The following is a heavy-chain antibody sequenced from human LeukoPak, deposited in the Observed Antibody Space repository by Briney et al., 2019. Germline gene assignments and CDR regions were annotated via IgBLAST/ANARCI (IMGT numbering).Heavy chain of an antibody. V-gene: IGHV3-21*01. CDR1: GFTFSSYS. CDR3: ARDKAVAGTDPFGY. CDR2: ISSSSSYI. D-gene: IGHD6-19*01. Sequence: GGSLRLSCAASGFTFSSYSMNWVRQAPGKGLEWVSSISSSSSYIYYADSVKGRFTISRDNAKNSLYLQMNSLRAEDTAVYYCARDKAVAGTDPFGYWGQGTLVTVSS. J-gene: IGHJ4*02.